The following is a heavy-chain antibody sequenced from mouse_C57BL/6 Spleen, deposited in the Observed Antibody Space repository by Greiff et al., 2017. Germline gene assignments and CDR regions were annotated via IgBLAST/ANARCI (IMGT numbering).Heavy chain of an antibody. D-gene: IGHD2-4*01. CDR3: ARRDYDGGDYYAMDY. CDR2: INPYNGGT. CDR1: GYTFTDYY. J-gene: IGHJ4*01. V-gene: IGHV1-19*01. Sequence: VQLQQSGPVLVKPGASVKMSCKASGYTFTDYYMNWVKQSHGKSLEWIGVINPYNGGTSYNQKFKGKATLTVDKSSSTAYMELNSLTSEDSAVYYCARRDYDGGDYYAMDYWGQGTSVTVSS.